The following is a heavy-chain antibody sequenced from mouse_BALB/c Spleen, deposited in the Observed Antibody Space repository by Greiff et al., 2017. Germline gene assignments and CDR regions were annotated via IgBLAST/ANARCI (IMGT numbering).Heavy chain of an antibody. CDR1: GFSLTSYG. CDR3: GRNGYGNYNY. Sequence: QVQLKESGPGLVQPSQSLSITCTVSGFSLTSYGVHWVRQSPGKGLEWLGVIWSGGNTDYNAAFISRLSISTDNSKSQVFFKMNSLQANATAIYYCGRNGYGNYNYWGQGTTLTVSS. V-gene: IGHV2-2*02. J-gene: IGHJ2*01. CDR2: IWSGGNT. D-gene: IGHD2-1*01.